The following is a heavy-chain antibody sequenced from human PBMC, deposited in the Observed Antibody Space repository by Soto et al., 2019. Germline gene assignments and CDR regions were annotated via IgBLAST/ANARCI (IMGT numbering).Heavy chain of an antibody. CDR1: GFTFSNYE. V-gene: IGHV3-48*03. J-gene: IGHJ4*02. CDR3: ARDGADYFDY. Sequence: GGSLRLSCAASGFTFSNYEFIWVRQSPGKGLEWVSYISKSGTTIYYADSVKGRFTISRDNAKNSVYLQMDSLRAEDTAFYYCARDGADYFDYWGQGALVTVSS. CDR2: ISKSGTTI.